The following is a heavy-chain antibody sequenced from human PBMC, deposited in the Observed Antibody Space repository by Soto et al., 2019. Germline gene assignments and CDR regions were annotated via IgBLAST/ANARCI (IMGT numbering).Heavy chain of an antibody. V-gene: IGHV4-39*01. CDR3: ARQGPHGANWVRYFES. CDR2: IYYSGST. Sequence: SETLSLTCTVSGGSISSSSYYWGWIRQPPGKGLEWIGSIYYSGSTYYNPSLKSRVTISVDTSKNQFSLKLSSVTAADTAVYYCARQGPHGANWVRYFESWGQGTLVTVSS. CDR1: GGSISSSSYY. J-gene: IGHJ4*02. D-gene: IGHD7-27*01.